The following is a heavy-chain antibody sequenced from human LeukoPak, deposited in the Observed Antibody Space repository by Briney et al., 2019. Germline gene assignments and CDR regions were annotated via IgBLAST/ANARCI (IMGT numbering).Heavy chain of an antibody. D-gene: IGHD3-10*01. CDR2: IYYSETT. Sequence: SETLSLTCTVSGGSVSSSSYYWGWIRQPPGKGLEWIGSIYYSETTYYNPSLKSRVTISVDTSKNQFSLRLSSVTAADTAVYYCARQRYYGSGSYSLNWFDPWGQETLVTVSS. CDR3: ARQRYYGSGSYSLNWFDP. V-gene: IGHV4-39*01. J-gene: IGHJ5*02. CDR1: GGSVSSSSYY.